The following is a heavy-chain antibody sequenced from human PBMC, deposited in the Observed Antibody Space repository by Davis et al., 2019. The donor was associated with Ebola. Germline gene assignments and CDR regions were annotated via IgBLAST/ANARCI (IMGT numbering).Heavy chain of an antibody. Sequence: SETLSLTCTVSGGSISSGDYYWSWIRQPPGKGLEWIGYIYYSGSTNYNPSLKSRVTISVDTSKNQFSLKLSSVTAADTAVYYCARTPQYTSYGSYFDCWGQGVLVAVSS. J-gene: IGHJ4*02. CDR3: ARTPQYTSYGSYFDC. D-gene: IGHD1-26*01. V-gene: IGHV4-61*08. CDR1: GGSISSGDYY. CDR2: IYYSGST.